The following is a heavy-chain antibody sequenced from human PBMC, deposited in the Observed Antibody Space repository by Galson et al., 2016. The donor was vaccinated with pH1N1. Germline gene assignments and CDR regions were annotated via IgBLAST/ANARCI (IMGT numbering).Heavy chain of an antibody. CDR2: IYYGGKT. V-gene: IGHV4-31*03. D-gene: IGHD2-15*01. CDR1: GGSMTSGNYY. Sequence: TLSLTCTVSGGSMTSGNYYWSWIRQLPDKGLEWIGYIYYGGKTYSNPSLTRRLTISVDNSKNQFPLKLNSVTAADTAVYYCARDHCSGGSCYSGFDPWGQGILVTVSS. J-gene: IGHJ5*02. CDR3: ARDHCSGGSCYSGFDP.